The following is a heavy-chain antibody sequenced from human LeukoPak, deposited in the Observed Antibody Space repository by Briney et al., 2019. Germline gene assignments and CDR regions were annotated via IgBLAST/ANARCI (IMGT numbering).Heavy chain of an antibody. Sequence: PGGSLRLSCAASGFTFGSYEMNWVRQAPGKGLEWVSYISSSGSTIYYADSVKGRFTISRDNAKNSLYLQMNSLRAEDTAVYYCARDASAYYDSSGYFSGVDPWGQGTPVTVSS. CDR3: ARDASAYYDSSGYFSGVDP. CDR2: ISSSGSTI. J-gene: IGHJ5*02. D-gene: IGHD3-22*01. CDR1: GFTFGSYE. V-gene: IGHV3-48*03.